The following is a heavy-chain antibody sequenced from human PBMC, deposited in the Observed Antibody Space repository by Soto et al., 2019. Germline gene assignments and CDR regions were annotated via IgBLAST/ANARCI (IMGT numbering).Heavy chain of an antibody. D-gene: IGHD3-3*01. J-gene: IGHJ4*02. V-gene: IGHV1-18*01. CDR1: GYTFTSYG. CDR3: ASGHDFWSGSHFDY. CDR2: ISAYNGNT. Sequence: ASVKVSCKASGYTFTSYGISWVRRAPGQGLEWMGWISAYNGNTNYAQKLQGRVTMTTDTSTSKAYMELRSLRSDDTAVYYCASGHDFWSGSHFDYWGQGTLVTVS.